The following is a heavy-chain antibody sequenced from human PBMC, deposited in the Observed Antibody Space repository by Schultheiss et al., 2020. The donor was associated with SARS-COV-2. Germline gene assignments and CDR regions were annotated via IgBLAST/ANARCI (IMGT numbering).Heavy chain of an antibody. CDR2: ISYDGSNK. V-gene: IGHV3-30*07. J-gene: IGHJ6*02. CDR3: ARDGGSYGGPHHGMDV. D-gene: IGHD5-18*01. CDR1: GFTFSNAW. Sequence: GESLKISCAASGFTFSNAWMSWVRQAPGKGLEWVAVISYDGSNKYYADSVKGRFTISRDNSKNTLYLQMNSLRAEDTAVYYCARDGGSYGGPHHGMDVWGQGTTVTVSS.